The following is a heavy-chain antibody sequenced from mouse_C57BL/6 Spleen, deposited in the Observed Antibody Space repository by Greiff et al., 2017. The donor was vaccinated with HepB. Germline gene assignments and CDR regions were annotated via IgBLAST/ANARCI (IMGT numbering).Heavy chain of an antibody. Sequence: VQLQQPGAELVMPGASVKLSCKASGYTFTSYWMHWVKQRPGQGLEWIGEIDPSDSYTNYNQKFKGKSTLTVDKSSSTAYMQLSSLTSEDSAVYYCARRLLSFDYWGQGTTLTVSS. CDR3: ARRLLSFDY. CDR2: IDPSDSYT. V-gene: IGHV1-69*01. D-gene: IGHD1-2*01. CDR1: GYTFTSYW. J-gene: IGHJ2*01.